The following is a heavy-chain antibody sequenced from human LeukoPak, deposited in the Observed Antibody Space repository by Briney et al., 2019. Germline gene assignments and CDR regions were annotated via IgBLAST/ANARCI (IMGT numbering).Heavy chain of an antibody. CDR2: IYYSGST. CDR3: VSIAAANDY. CDR1: GGSVSSGSYY. Sequence: SQTLSLTCTVSGGSVSSGSYYWSWIRQPPGKGLEWIGYIYYSGSTYYNPSLKSRVTMSVDTSKNQFSLNLSSVTAADTAVYYCVSIAAANDYWGQGTLVTVPS. D-gene: IGHD6-13*01. V-gene: IGHV4-31*03. J-gene: IGHJ4*02.